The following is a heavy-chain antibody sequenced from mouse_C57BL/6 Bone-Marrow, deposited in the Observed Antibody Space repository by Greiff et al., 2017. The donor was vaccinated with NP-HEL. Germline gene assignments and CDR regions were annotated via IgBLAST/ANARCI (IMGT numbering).Heavy chain of an antibody. V-gene: IGHV1-81*01. CDR3: ARGRRLLRGY. CDR2: IYPRSGNT. D-gene: IGHD2-3*01. J-gene: IGHJ2*01. CDR1: GYTFTSYG. Sequence: QVQLKESGAELARPGASVKLSCKASGYTFTSYGISWVKQRTGQGLEWIGEIYPRSGNTYYNEKFKGKATLTADKSSSTAYMELRSLTSEDSAVYFCARGRRLLRGYWGQGTTLTVSS.